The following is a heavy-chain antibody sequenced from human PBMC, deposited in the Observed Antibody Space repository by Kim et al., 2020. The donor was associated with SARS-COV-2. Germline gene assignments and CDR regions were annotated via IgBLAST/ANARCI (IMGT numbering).Heavy chain of an antibody. V-gene: IGHV4-30-2*01. D-gene: IGHD3-22*01. Sequence: SETLSLTCAVSGGSISSGGYSWSWIRQPPGKGLEWIGYIYNSGSTYYNPSLKSRVTISVDRSKNQFSLKLSSVTAADAAVYYCARDYYDSSGYYPPWFDPWGQGTLVPVSS. CDR1: GGSISSGGYS. CDR3: ARDYYDSSGYYPPWFDP. J-gene: IGHJ5*02. CDR2: IYNSGST.